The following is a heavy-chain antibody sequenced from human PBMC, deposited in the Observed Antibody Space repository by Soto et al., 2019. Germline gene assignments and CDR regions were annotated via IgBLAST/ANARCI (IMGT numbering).Heavy chain of an antibody. CDR2: IRQDGSEK. CDR1: GFTFSSYW. J-gene: IGHJ6*02. Sequence: GGSLRLSCAASGFTFSSYWMSWVRQAPGKGLEWVGNIRQDGSEKNYVDSVNGRFTISRDNAKNSLFLQMNSLRAEDAAVYYCAREGLYYYYGMDVWGQGTTVTVSS. CDR3: AREGLYYYYGMDV. V-gene: IGHV3-7*01.